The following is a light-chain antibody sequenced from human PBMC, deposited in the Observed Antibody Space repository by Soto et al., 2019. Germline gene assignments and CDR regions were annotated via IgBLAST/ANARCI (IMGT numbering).Light chain of an antibody. Sequence: DIQMPQSPSFLSASVGDRVTITCRASQGISSYLAWYQQKPGKAPKLLIYAASTLQSGVPSRFSGSGSGTEFTLTISNLQPDDFAVYYCQQCFSLPPTFGHGTKVDIK. CDR3: QQCFSLPPT. CDR2: AAS. V-gene: IGKV1-39*01. CDR1: QGISSY. J-gene: IGKJ1*01.